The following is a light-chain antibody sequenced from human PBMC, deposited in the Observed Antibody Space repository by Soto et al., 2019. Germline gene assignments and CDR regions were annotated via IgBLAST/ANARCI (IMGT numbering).Light chain of an antibody. CDR1: SSDVGGYNY. V-gene: IGLV2-14*01. CDR3: SSYTSSSTYV. J-gene: IGLJ1*01. Sequence: QSALTQPASLTGSPGQSITISCTGTSSDVGGYNYVSWYQQHPGKAPKLMIYDVSNQPSGVSNRFSGSKSGNTASLTISGLQAEDEADYYCSSYTSSSTYVFGTGTKVTVL. CDR2: DVS.